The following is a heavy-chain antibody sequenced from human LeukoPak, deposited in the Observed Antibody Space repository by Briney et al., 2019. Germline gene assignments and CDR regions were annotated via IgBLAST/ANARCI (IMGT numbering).Heavy chain of an antibody. CDR3: ASSVTTTGFDY. Sequence: GGSLRLSCAASGFTFSSYWMSWVRQAPGKGLEWVANINQDGSETYYVDSVKGRFTISRDNAKNSLYLQMNGLRAEDTAVYYCASSVTTTGFDYWGQGTLVTVSS. CDR2: INQDGSET. D-gene: IGHD4-17*01. J-gene: IGHJ4*02. CDR1: GFTFSSYW. V-gene: IGHV3-7*01.